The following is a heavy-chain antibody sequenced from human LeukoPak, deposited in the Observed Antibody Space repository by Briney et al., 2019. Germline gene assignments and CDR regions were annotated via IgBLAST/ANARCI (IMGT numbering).Heavy chain of an antibody. Sequence: GGSLRLSCAASGFTFDDYGMSWVRQAPGKGLEWVSLIYSGGSTYYADSVKGRFIISRDNSKNTLYLQMNSLRAEDTAVYYCARPGGGAIRGYLDYWGQGTLVTVSS. CDR1: GFTFDDYG. D-gene: IGHD3-10*01. V-gene: IGHV3-66*04. CDR2: IYSGGST. CDR3: ARPGGGAIRGYLDY. J-gene: IGHJ4*02.